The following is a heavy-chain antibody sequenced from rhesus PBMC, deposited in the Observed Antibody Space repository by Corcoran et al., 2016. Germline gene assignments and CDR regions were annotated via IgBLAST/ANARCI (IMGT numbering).Heavy chain of an antibody. J-gene: IGHJ6*01. D-gene: IGHD2-2*01. CDR1: ELTFSSYD. V-gene: IGHV3-132*02. CDR2: FVIGRCT. Sequence: VEQLVESGGALVQPGASLRLSCAASELTFSSYDMHWVRPAPGKGLEWVSDFVIGRCTYYPDCVMGRFTSSRDNAKNSLYLKMNSLRAEDTAVYYCARGIRDYYGLDSWGQGVVVTVTS. CDR3: ARGIRDYYGLDS.